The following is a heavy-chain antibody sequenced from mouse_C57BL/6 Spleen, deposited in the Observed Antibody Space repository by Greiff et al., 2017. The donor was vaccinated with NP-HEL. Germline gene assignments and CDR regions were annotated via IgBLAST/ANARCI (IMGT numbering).Heavy chain of an antibody. V-gene: IGHV5-16*01. CDR3: ARGGYYGSSWDY. Sequence: DVKLVESEGGLVQPGSSMKLSCTASGFTFSDYYMAWVRQVPEKGLEWVANINYDGSSTYYLDSLKSRFIISRDNAKNILYLQMSSLKSEDTATYYCARGGYYGSSWDYWGKGTTLTVSS. D-gene: IGHD1-1*01. J-gene: IGHJ2*01. CDR2: INYDGSST. CDR1: GFTFSDYY.